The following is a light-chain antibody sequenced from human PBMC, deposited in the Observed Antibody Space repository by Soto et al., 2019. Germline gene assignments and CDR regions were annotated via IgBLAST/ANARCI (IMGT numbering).Light chain of an antibody. CDR3: QQRCNWPRGRLT. CDR1: QSVSSY. V-gene: IGKV3-11*01. J-gene: IGKJ4*01. Sequence: EIVLTQSPATLSLSPGERATLSCRASQSVSSYLAWYQQKPGQAPRLLIYDASNRATGIPAGFSGSGSGTDFPLTIGSLEPEDCADYYCQQRCNWPRGRLTFGGGTKVDIK. CDR2: DAS.